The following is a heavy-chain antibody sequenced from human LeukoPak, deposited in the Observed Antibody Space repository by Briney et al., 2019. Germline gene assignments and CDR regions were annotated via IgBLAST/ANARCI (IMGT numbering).Heavy chain of an antibody. Sequence: RGSLRLSCAASGFIFSDCYMSWIRQAPGKGLEWVSYISSSGTTIYYAESVKGRFTISRDNAKNSVYLQMNSLRAEDTAVYYCARDPAPDIVVVPAAIEGEDPWGQGTLVTVSS. D-gene: IGHD2-2*02. V-gene: IGHV3-11*04. CDR2: ISSSGTTI. CDR1: GFIFSDCY. CDR3: ARDPAPDIVVVPAAIEGEDP. J-gene: IGHJ5*02.